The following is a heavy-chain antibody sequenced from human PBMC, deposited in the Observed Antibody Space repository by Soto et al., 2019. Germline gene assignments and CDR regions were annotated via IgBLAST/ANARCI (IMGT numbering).Heavy chain of an antibody. D-gene: IGHD6-19*01. J-gene: IGHJ4*02. V-gene: IGHV4-4*02. CDR3: ARVFSSGSGWMYYFDF. CDR1: SDSIAGENW. Sequence: QVQLQESGPGLVKPSETLSLTCTVSSDSIAGENWWSWVRQPPGLGLEWIGEVFHTGGTNYNPSLKSRVTMXXXXXXXXXXXXXXXXXXXDTAVYYCARVFSSGSGWMYYFDFWGQGTLVSVSS. CDR2: VFHTGGT.